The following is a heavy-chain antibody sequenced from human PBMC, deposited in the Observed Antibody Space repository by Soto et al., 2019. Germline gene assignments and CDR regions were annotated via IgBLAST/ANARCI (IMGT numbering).Heavy chain of an antibody. CDR1: GFTFSSYA. V-gene: IGHV3-23*01. Sequence: GGSLRLSCAASGFTFSSYAMSWVRQAPGKGLEWVSAISGSGGSTYYADSVKGRFTISRDNSKNTLYLQMNSLRAEDTEVYYRTKDPPYGSGSYYTHEAFDIWGQGTMVTVSS. CDR2: ISGSGGST. J-gene: IGHJ3*02. CDR3: TKDPPYGSGSYYTHEAFDI. D-gene: IGHD3-10*01.